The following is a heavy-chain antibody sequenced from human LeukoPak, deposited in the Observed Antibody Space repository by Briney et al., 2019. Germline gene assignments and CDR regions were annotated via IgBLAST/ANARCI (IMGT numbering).Heavy chain of an antibody. CDR1: GGSISYYY. D-gene: IGHD4/OR15-4a*01. Sequence: SETLSLTCTVSGGSISYYYWSWIRQSPGKGLEWIGYVYYSGTTNYNPSLKSRVTISVDTSENQFSLQLRSVTAADTAVYYCAREDPQTRVPEGMDVWGQGTTVTVSS. CDR2: VYYSGTT. J-gene: IGHJ6*02. V-gene: IGHV4-59*01. CDR3: AREDPQTRVPEGMDV.